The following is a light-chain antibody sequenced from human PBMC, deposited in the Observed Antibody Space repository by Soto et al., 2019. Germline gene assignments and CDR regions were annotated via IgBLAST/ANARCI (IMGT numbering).Light chain of an antibody. Sequence: QSALTQPASVSGSPGQSITVSCTGSSSDIGYSNYVSWYQQLPGKAPKLMLYAVGNRPSGVSTRFSGAKSGNTASLIISGLQAEDEADYYCSAHTDSDTYVFGTGTKVTV. CDR3: SAHTDSDTYV. V-gene: IGLV2-14*03. J-gene: IGLJ1*01. CDR1: SSDIGYSNY. CDR2: AVG.